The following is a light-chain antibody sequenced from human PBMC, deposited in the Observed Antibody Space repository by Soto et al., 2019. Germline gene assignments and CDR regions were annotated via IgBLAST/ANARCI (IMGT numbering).Light chain of an antibody. CDR1: SSDVGGYNY. CDR3: TSYVGSNSYV. CDR2: AVT. Sequence: QSALTQPPSASGSPGQSVTISCTGTSSDVGGYNYVSWYQQHPGKAPKLMIYAVTKRPSGVPDRFSGSKSGNTASLTVSGLQAEDEADYYCTSYVGSNSYVFGPGTKLTVL. J-gene: IGLJ1*01. V-gene: IGLV2-8*01.